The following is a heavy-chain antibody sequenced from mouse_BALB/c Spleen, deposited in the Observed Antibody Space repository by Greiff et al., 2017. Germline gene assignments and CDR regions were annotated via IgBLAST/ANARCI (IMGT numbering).Heavy chain of an antibody. Sequence: EVQGVESGGGLVKPGGSLKLSCAASGFTFSDYYMYWVRQTPEKRLEWVATISDGGSYTYYPDSVKGRFTISRDNAKNNLYLQMSSLKSEDTAMYYCTRVRGDYWGQGTTLTVSS. V-gene: IGHV5-4*02. CDR3: TRVRGDY. CDR2: ISDGGSYT. J-gene: IGHJ2*01. CDR1: GFTFSDYY.